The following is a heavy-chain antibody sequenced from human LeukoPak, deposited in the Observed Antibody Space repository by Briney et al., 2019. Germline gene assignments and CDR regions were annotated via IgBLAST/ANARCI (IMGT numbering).Heavy chain of an antibody. V-gene: IGHV3-7*03. CDR3: ARPVDYDFWSGYVY. D-gene: IGHD3-3*01. J-gene: IGHJ4*02. CDR2: IKQDGSEK. CDR1: GFTFSSYW. Sequence: PGGSLRLSCAASGFTFSSYWMSWVRQAPGKGLEWVANIKQDGSEKYYVDSVKGRFTISRDNAKNSLYLQMNSLRAEDTAVYYCARPVDYDFWSGYVYWGQGTLVTVSS.